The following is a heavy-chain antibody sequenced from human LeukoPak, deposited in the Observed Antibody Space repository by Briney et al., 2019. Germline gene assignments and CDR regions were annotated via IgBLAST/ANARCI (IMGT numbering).Heavy chain of an antibody. Sequence: GGSLRLSCAASGFTFSSYGMHWVRQAPGKGLEWVAVISYDGSNKYYADSVKGRFTISRDNSKNTLYLQMNSLRAEDTAVYYCAKAHVPYYYDSSGFDYWGQGTLVTVSS. CDR1: GFTFSSYG. V-gene: IGHV3-30*18. CDR2: ISYDGSNK. D-gene: IGHD3-22*01. CDR3: AKAHVPYYYDSSGFDY. J-gene: IGHJ4*02.